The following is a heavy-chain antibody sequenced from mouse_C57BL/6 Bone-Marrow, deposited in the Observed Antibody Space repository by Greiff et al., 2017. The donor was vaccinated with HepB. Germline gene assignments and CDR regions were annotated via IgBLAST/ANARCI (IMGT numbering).Heavy chain of an antibody. J-gene: IGHJ4*01. CDR1: GFTFSSYG. Sequence: EVKVVESGGDLVKPGGSLKLSCAASGFTFSSYGMSWVRQTPDKRLEWVATISSGGSYTYYPDSVKGRFTISRDNAKNTLYLQKSSLKSEDTAMYYCARQDPYYYAMDYWGQGTSVTVSS. CDR3: ARQDPYYYAMDY. V-gene: IGHV5-6*01. CDR2: ISSGGSYT.